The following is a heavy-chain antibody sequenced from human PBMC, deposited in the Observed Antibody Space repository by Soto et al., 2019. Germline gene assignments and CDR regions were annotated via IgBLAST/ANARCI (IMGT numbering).Heavy chain of an antibody. V-gene: IGHV4-30-2*01. J-gene: IGHJ5*02. Sequence: QLQLQESGSGLVKPSQTLSLTCAVSGCSISSGGCSWSWIRQPPGKGLEWIGYIYHSGSTYYNPSLTSRVTITVDRAKNQFSLKLSSVTAADTAVYYFARVPSPWGQGTLVTVSS. CDR3: ARVPSP. CDR1: GCSISSGGCS. CDR2: IYHSGST.